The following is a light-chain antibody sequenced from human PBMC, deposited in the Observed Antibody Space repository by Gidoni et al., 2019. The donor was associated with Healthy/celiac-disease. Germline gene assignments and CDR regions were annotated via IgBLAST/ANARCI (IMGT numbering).Light chain of an antibody. V-gene: IGKV1-27*01. CDR2: AAS. Sequence: EIQMTQSPSPLSASVGDRVTIPCRASQRISNYLAWYQQKPGKVPKLLIYAASTLQSGVPSRFSDSGTGTDFTLSIRSLQPEDVATYYCQNYNSAPRTFGQGTKVEIK. CDR1: QRISNY. J-gene: IGKJ1*01. CDR3: QNYNSAPRT.